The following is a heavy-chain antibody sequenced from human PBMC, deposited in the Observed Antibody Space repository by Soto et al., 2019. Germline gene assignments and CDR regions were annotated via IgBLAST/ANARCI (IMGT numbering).Heavy chain of an antibody. J-gene: IGHJ6*02. D-gene: IGHD3-10*01. CDR2: IYRGGST. V-gene: IGHV3-66*01. CDR3: ARGFDLQYGLDV. CDR1: GFTVSSNF. Sequence: PGGSLRLSCAASGFTVSSNFMSWVRQAPGKGLEWVSLIYRGGSTYYADSVKGRFTISRDNAKNSLYLQMNSLRDEDTAVYFCARGFDLQYGLDVWGQGTTVTVSS.